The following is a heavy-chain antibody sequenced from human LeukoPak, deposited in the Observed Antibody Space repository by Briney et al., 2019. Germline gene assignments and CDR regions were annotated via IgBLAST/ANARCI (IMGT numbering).Heavy chain of an antibody. Sequence: SQTLSLTCTVSGGSISSGDYYWSWIHQPPGKGLEWIGYIYYSGSTYYNPSLKSRVTISVDTSKNQFSLKLSSVTAADTAVYYCARASYGDYWFDPWGQGTLVTVSS. CDR1: GGSISSGDYY. CDR2: IYYSGST. J-gene: IGHJ5*02. D-gene: IGHD4-17*01. CDR3: ARASYGDYWFDP. V-gene: IGHV4-30-4*01.